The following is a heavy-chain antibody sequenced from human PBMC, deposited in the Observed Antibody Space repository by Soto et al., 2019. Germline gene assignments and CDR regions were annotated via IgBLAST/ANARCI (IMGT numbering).Heavy chain of an antibody. V-gene: IGHV4-39*07. J-gene: IGHJ5*02. CDR2: IYYSGST. D-gene: IGHD1-1*01. CDR3: ARAWYNSNVREYNWFDP. Sequence: SETLSLTCTVSGASISSSGNYWGWIRQPPGKGLEWIGSIYYSGSTYYNPSLKSRVTISVDTSKNQFSLKLSSVTAADTAVYYCARAWYNSNVREYNWFDPWGQGTLVTVSS. CDR1: GASISSSGNY.